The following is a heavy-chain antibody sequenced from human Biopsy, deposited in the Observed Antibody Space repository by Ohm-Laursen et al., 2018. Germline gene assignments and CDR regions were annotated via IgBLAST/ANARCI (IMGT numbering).Heavy chain of an antibody. CDR3: AADINVWNANY. CDR1: GYTLTELS. D-gene: IGHD1-1*01. Sequence: GASVKVSCKVSGYTLTELSMHWVRQAPGRGLEWMGGFAPENGKTIYAQKFQGRVTMTEDTSTDTAYMELSSLRSEDTAVYYYAADINVWNANYWGQGTQVTVSS. V-gene: IGHV1-24*01. J-gene: IGHJ4*02. CDR2: FAPENGKT.